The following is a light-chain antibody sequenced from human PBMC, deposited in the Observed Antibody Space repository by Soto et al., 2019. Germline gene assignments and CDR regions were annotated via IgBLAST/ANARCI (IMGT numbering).Light chain of an antibody. CDR2: DAS. Sequence: ESVFTPSPATLSLSAGASATLSCRAIQSVSSYLAWYQQTPGQAHRLLIYDASNRATGIPARFSGSGSGTDFTLTIRSLETQDFAVYYGQQRSNWTQIPVGQGTRLAIK. J-gene: IGKJ5*01. CDR3: QQRSNWTQIP. CDR1: QSVSSY. V-gene: IGKV3-11*01.